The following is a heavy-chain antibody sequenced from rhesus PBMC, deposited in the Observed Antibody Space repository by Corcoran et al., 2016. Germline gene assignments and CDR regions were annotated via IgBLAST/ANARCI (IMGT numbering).Heavy chain of an antibody. J-gene: IGHJ4*01. V-gene: IGHV2-174*01. D-gene: IGHD3-22*01. CDR2: IYCDDDK. CDR1: GFSLNTSGMG. CDR3: ARDWRDYYDNFDF. Sequence: QVTLQESGPALVTPTQTLTLTCTFSGFSLNTSGMGVAWLCQPPAKALEWLALIYCDDDKRYSTSLKCRLTISKDTSKNQVVLTMTNMDPVDTATYYCARDWRDYYDNFDFWGQGVLVTVSS.